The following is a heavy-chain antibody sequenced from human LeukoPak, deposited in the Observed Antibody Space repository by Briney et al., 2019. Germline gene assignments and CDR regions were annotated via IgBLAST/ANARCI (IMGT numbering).Heavy chain of an antibody. V-gene: IGHV3-30*04. Sequence: PGRSLRLSCAASGFTFSSYAMHWVRQAPGKGLEWVAVISYDGSNKYYADSVKGRFTISRDNSKNTLYLQMNSLRAEDTAVYYCARDGYYDYVWGSYRFDYWGQGTLVTVSS. CDR3: ARDGYYDYVWGSYRFDY. CDR2: ISYDGSNK. J-gene: IGHJ4*02. D-gene: IGHD3-16*02. CDR1: GFTFSSYA.